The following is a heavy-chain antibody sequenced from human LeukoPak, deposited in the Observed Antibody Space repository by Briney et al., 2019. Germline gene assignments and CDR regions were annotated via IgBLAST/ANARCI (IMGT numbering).Heavy chain of an antibody. CDR2: IYYGGST. Sequence: SETLSLTCTVSGGSVSSGSYYWSWIRQPPGKGLEWIGYIYYGGSTNYNPSLKSRVTISVDTSKNQFSLKLSSVTAADTAVYYCARDFRVPAAAYWYFDLWGRGTLVTVSS. J-gene: IGHJ2*01. CDR3: ARDFRVPAAAYWYFDL. V-gene: IGHV4-61*01. CDR1: GGSVSSGSYY. D-gene: IGHD2-2*01.